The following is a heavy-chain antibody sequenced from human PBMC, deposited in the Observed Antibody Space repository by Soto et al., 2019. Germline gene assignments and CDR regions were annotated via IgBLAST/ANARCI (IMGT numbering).Heavy chain of an antibody. CDR2: INHSGST. CDR3: ARETYYDFWSGPINYMDV. Sequence: PSETLSLTCAVYGGSFSGYYWSWIRQPPGKGLEWIGEINHSGSTNYNPSLKSRVTISVDTSKNQFSLKLSSVTAADTAVYYCARETYYDFWSGPINYMDVWGKGTSVTVSS. J-gene: IGHJ6*03. CDR1: GGSFSGYY. D-gene: IGHD3-3*01. V-gene: IGHV4-34*01.